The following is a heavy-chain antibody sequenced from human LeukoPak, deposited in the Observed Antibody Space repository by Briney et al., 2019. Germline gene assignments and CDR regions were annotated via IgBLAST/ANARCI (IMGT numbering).Heavy chain of an antibody. CDR1: GESVFSNTAA. Sequence: SQTLSLTCAISGESVFSNTAAWNWIRRSPSRGLEWLGRTYYRSRWSDDYAVSMRGRITVNPDTSKNQVSLQLNSVTPEDTAVYYCAREVAGTCTFDVWGQGTMVTVSS. V-gene: IGHV6-1*01. CDR2: TYYRSRWSD. CDR3: AREVAGTCTFDV. J-gene: IGHJ3*01. D-gene: IGHD1-7*01.